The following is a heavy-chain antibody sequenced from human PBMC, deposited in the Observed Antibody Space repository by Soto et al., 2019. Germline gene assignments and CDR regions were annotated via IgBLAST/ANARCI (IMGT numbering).Heavy chain of an antibody. CDR2: IYYSGST. Sequence: SETLSLTCTVSGGSISSYYWSWIRQPPGKGLEWIGYIYYSGSTNYNPSLKSRVTISVDTSKNQFSLKLSSVTAADTAAYYCARDWGYGMDVWGQGTTVTVSS. J-gene: IGHJ6*02. CDR1: GGSISSYY. CDR3: ARDWGYGMDV. D-gene: IGHD3-16*01. V-gene: IGHV4-59*01.